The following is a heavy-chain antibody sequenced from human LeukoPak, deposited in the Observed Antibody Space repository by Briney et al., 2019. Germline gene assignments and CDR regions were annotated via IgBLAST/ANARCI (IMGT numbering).Heavy chain of an antibody. CDR1: GFTFRSYW. CDR3: ARDHNYGSDY. Sequence: GSLPLSCAAPGFTFRSYWMSWVRQAPGKGLEWVANIKEDGSEKYYVDSVKGRFTISRDSAKNSLYLQMNSLRVEDTAVYYCARDHNYGSDYWGQGTLVTVSS. J-gene: IGHJ4*02. D-gene: IGHD5-18*01. CDR2: IKEDGSEK. V-gene: IGHV3-7*03.